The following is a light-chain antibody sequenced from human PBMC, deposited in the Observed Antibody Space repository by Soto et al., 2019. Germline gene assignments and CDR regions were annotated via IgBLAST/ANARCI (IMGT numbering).Light chain of an antibody. J-gene: IGLJ1*01. V-gene: IGLV4-69*01. CDR1: SGHSSYA. CDR2: LNSDGSH. CDR3: QTWGTGIHV. Sequence: QLVLTQSPSASASLGASVKLTCTPSSGHSSYAIAWHQQQPEKGPRYLMKLNSDGSHSKGDGIPDRFSGSSSGAERYLIISSLQSEDEADYYCQTWGTGIHVFGTGTKVTVL.